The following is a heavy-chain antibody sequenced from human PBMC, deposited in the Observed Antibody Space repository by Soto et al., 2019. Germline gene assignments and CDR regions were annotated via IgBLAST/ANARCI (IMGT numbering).Heavy chain of an antibody. D-gene: IGHD2-15*01. CDR1: GGSISSYY. J-gene: IGHJ4*02. CDR3: ARQRSSPGYCSGGSCYMGPYYFDY. Sequence: SETLSLTCTVSGGSISSYYWSWIRQPPGKGLEWIGYIYYSGSTNYNPSLKSRVTISVDTSKNQFSLKLSSVTAADPAVYYCARQRSSPGYCSGGSCYMGPYYFDYWGQGTLVTVSS. V-gene: IGHV4-59*08. CDR2: IYYSGST.